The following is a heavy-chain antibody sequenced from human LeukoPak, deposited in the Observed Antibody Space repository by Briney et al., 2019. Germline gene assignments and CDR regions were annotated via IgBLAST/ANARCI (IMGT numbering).Heavy chain of an antibody. J-gene: IGHJ4*02. V-gene: IGHV3-7*01. D-gene: IGHD1/OR15-1a*01. CDR2: INPGGSVK. Sequence: QTGGSLGLSCAASGFSISAYHMGWVRQAPRKGLEWVANINPGGSVKYYVDSVKGRFTISRGNAKDSLYLQMNSLTVEDTAVYYCASGESGWNIWGQGALATVSS. CDR1: GFSISAYH. CDR3: ASGESGWNI.